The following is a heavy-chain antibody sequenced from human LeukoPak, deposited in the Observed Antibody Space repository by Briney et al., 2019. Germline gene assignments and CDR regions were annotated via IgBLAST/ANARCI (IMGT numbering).Heavy chain of an antibody. CDR2: INPNSGGT. D-gene: IGHD1-26*01. CDR3: ACLGGSGSYSHRYYFDY. V-gene: IGHV1-2*02. J-gene: IGHJ4*02. CDR1: GYTFTGYY. Sequence: ASVKVSCKASGYTFTGYYMHWVRQAPGQGLEWVGWINPNSGGTNYAQKFQGRVTMTRDTSISTAYMELSRLRSDDTAVYYCACLGGSGSYSHRYYFDYWGQGTLVTVSS.